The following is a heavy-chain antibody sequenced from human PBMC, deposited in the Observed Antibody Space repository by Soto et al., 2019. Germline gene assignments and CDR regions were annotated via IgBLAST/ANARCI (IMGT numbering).Heavy chain of an antibody. CDR1: GFTFSSYG. CDR3: AKTPPGGGWTVDY. D-gene: IGHD6-19*01. J-gene: IGHJ4*02. Sequence: PGGSLRLSCAASGFTFSSYGMHWVRQAPGKGLEWVAVISYDGSNKYYADSVKGRFTISRDNSKNTLYLQMNSLRAEDTAVYYCAKTPPGGGWTVDYWGQGTLVTVSS. CDR2: ISYDGSNK. V-gene: IGHV3-30*18.